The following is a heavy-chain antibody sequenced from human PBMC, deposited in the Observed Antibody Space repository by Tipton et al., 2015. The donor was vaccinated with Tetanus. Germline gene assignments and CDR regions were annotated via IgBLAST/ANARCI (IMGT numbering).Heavy chain of an antibody. J-gene: IGHJ6*02. CDR2: ITYNAQT. CDR1: GYTFSAHT. CDR3: VTVNFPNYYHYGMDV. V-gene: IGHV4-34*08. Sequence: LRLSCKASGYTFSAHTMHWVRQAPGKGLEWVGHITYNAQTDYNPSLASRVTLSVDTSKNQFSLKLNSVTAADTAMYYCVTVNFPNYYHYGMDVWGQGTTVTVSS. D-gene: IGHD1-1*01.